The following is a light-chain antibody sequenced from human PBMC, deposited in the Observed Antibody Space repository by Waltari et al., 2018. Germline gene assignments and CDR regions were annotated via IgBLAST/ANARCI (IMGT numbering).Light chain of an antibody. Sequence: SYELTQPPSVSVSQGQTASITCSGDKLGDKYACWYQQKPGQSPVLVIYQDNKRPSGIPGRFSGFNSGNTATLTISGTQTMDEADYYCQTWDRSTVVFGGGTKLTVL. CDR2: QDN. CDR3: QTWDRSTVV. V-gene: IGLV3-1*01. J-gene: IGLJ2*01. CDR1: KLGDKY.